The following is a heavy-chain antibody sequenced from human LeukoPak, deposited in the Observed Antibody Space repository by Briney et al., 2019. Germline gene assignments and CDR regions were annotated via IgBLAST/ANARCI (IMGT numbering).Heavy chain of an antibody. J-gene: IGHJ4*02. CDR1: GFTFSDYG. D-gene: IGHD3-10*01. Sequence: PGGSLRLSCAASGFTFSDYGMHWVRQAPGKGLEWVALIWSDGSSQYYADSVKGRFTISRDNSNNTQFLQMNNLRAEDTAVYYCARGSGGEVDYWGQGTLVTVSS. CDR3: ARGSGGEVDY. V-gene: IGHV3-33*01. CDR2: IWSDGSSQ.